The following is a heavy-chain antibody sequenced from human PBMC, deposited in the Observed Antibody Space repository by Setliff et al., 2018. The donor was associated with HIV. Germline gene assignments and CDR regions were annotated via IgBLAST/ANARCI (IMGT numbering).Heavy chain of an antibody. Sequence: SETLSLTCAVYGGSFTGYYWGWIRQSPGKGLECIGTVYASGSTKYNPSLKSRVTISRDTSKNEFSLKLKSVTAADTAVYYCFLFYDDRSGFYWDWGQGTPVTVSS. D-gene: IGHD3-22*01. CDR3: FLFYDDRSGFYWD. V-gene: IGHV4-34*01. CDR2: VYASGST. J-gene: IGHJ4*02. CDR1: GGSFTGYY.